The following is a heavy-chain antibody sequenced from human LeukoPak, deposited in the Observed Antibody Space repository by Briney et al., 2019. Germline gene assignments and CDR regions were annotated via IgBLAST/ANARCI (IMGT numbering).Heavy chain of an antibody. J-gene: IGHJ4*02. Sequence: GGSLRLSCAASGFTFDDYAMYWVRQDPGKGLEWVSGISWNSGSTGYADSVKGRFTISRDNAKNTLYLQMNSLRAEDTAIYYCAKHCSSAGCYRFEYWGQGTLVTVSS. V-gene: IGHV3-9*01. CDR1: GFTFDDYA. CDR2: ISWNSGST. D-gene: IGHD2-2*01. CDR3: AKHCSSAGCYRFEY.